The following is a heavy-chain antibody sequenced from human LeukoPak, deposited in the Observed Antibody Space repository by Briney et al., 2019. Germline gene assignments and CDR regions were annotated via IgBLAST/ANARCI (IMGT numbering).Heavy chain of an antibody. D-gene: IGHD6-19*01. CDR3: SRGLSSGRYPEPDY. J-gene: IGHJ4*02. CDR1: GFTFGDFA. CDR2: IRSKAYDGTI. Sequence: GRSLRLSCSASGFTFGDFAISWFRQAPGKGLEWVGFIRSKAYDGTIEYAASVKGRFTISRDDSKSIAYLQMISLKTEDTAMYYCSRGLSSGRYPEPDYWGQGTLVTVSS. V-gene: IGHV3-49*03.